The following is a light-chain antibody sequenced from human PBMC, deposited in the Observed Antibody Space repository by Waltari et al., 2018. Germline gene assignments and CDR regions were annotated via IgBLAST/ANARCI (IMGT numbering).Light chain of an antibody. J-gene: IGLJ2*01. CDR3: SSYMDTTALEL. V-gene: IGLV2-14*03. Sequence: QSALTQPASVSGSPGPSITISCTGTSSDIGSYNHVSWYQQHPGKAPKLIIFDVTNRPSGVSNRFSGSKSGNTASLIISGLQGEDEADYYCSSYMDTTALELFGGGTSLTVL. CDR2: DVT. CDR1: SSDIGSYNH.